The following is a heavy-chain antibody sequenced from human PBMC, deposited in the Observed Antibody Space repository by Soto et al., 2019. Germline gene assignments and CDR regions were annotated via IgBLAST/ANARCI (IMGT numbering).Heavy chain of an antibody. D-gene: IGHD1-1*01. V-gene: IGHV1-18*01. CDR3: ARGRYGDY. J-gene: IGHJ4*02. Sequence: QVHLVQSGAEVKKPGASVKVSCKASGYTFTSYGITWVRQAPGQGLEWMGWISAHNGNTDYAQKLQGRVIVTRDTSTCTAYMELRSLRSDATAVYYCARGRYGDYWGQGALVTVSS. CDR1: GYTFTSYG. CDR2: ISAHNGNT.